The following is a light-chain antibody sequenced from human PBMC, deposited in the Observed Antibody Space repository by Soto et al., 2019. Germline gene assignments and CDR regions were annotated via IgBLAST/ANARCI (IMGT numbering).Light chain of an antibody. CDR2: LGS. Sequence: DLVMTQSPLSLPVTPGEPASISCRSSQSLLHSNGYNYLDWYLQKPGQSPQLLIYLGSNRASGVPDRLSGSGSGTDFTLKISRVEAEDVGVYYCMQALQTPSMYTFGQGTKLEIK. J-gene: IGKJ2*01. CDR3: MQALQTPSMYT. CDR1: QSLLHSNGYNY. V-gene: IGKV2-28*01.